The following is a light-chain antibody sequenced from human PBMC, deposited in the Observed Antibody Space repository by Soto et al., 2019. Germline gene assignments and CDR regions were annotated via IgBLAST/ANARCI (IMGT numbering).Light chain of an antibody. CDR1: SSDVGGYNY. CDR3: SSYTSSNTLV. J-gene: IGLJ1*01. V-gene: IGLV2-14*01. Sequence: QSVLTQPASVSGSPGQSITISCTGTSSDVGGYNYVSWYQQHPGKAPKLMIYEVSSRPSGVSNRFSGSKSGNTASLTISGLQAEDEADYYCSSYTSSNTLVFGTGTKVTVL. CDR2: EVS.